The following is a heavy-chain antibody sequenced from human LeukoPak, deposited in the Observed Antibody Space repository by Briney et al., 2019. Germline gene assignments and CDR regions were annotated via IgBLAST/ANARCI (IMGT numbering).Heavy chain of an antibody. J-gene: IGHJ6*03. CDR3: ARINSSGWKGYYYYMDV. Sequence: GGSLRLSCAASGFTFSSYSMNWVRQAPGKGLEWVSYISSSSSTIYYADSVKGRFTISRDNAKNSLYLQMNSLRAEDTAVYYCARINSSGWKGYYYYMDVWGKGTTVTVSS. CDR2: ISSSSSTI. V-gene: IGHV3-48*01. CDR1: GFTFSSYS. D-gene: IGHD6-19*01.